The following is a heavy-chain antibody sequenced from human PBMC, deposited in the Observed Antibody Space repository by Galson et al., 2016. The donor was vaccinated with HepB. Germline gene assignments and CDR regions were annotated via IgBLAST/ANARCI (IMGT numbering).Heavy chain of an antibody. CDR3: AKNLSSSHGLDV. Sequence: SLRLSCAASGFTFSNYAMTWVRQAPGKGLEWVSAISGSGGVKYYADSVKGWFTFSRDNTKNTVFLQMSSLRVEDTAIYYCAKNLSSSHGLDVWGQGTTVTVSS. D-gene: IGHD6-6*01. J-gene: IGHJ6*02. CDR2: ISGSGGVK. CDR1: GFTFSNYA. V-gene: IGHV3-23*01.